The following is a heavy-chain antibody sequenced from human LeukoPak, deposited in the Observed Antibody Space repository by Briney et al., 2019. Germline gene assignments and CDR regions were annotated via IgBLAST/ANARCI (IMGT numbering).Heavy chain of an antibody. D-gene: IGHD5-24*01. CDR1: GFTVSSNY. V-gene: IGHV3-53*01. Sequence: PGGSLRLSCAASGFTVSSNYMSWVRQAPGKGLEWVSVIYSGGSTYYADSVKGRFTISRDNSKNTLYLQMNSLRAEDTAVYYCAGVQLGRRWLQFQEHFWAFDIWGQGTMVTVSS. CDR3: AGVQLGRRWLQFQEHFWAFDI. CDR2: IYSGGST. J-gene: IGHJ3*02.